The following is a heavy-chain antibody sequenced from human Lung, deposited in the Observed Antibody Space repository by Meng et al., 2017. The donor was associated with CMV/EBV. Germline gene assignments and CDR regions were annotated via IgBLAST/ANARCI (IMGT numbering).Heavy chain of an antibody. V-gene: IGHV3-53*01. CDR2: NYSGGSR. Sequence: SNYKRWDRQAPGKGLEWLSVNYSGGSRYYADSMKGRFTISRDNSKNTIYLQMNSLRADDTAVYYCASDYYDSSGYPVVLGYWGQGTLVTVSS. CDR3: ASDYYDSSGYPVVLGY. J-gene: IGHJ4*02. D-gene: IGHD3-22*01. CDR1: SNY.